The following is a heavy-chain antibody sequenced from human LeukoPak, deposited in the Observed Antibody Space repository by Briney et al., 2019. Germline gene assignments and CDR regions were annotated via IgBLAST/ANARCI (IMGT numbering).Heavy chain of an antibody. CDR2: IYHSGST. D-gene: IGHD1-14*01. Sequence: SETLSLTCAVSGYSISSGYYWGWVRPPPGKGLEWIGSIYHSGSTYYNPSLKSRVTISVDTSKNQFSLKLSSVTAAATAVYYCARVIGIYFDYWGQGTLVTVSS. CDR3: ARVIGIYFDY. V-gene: IGHV4-38-2*01. J-gene: IGHJ4*02. CDR1: GYSISSGYY.